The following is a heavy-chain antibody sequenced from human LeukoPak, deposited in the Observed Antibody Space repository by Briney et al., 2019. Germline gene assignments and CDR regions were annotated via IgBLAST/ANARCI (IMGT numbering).Heavy chain of an antibody. CDR2: IESSSTYI. D-gene: IGHD3-22*01. V-gene: IGHV3-21*04. Sequence: PGGSLRLSCAASGFTFNSYSMNWVRQAPGKGLEWVSSIESSSTYIYYADSVKGRFTISRDNAKNSLYLQMNSLRAEDTALYYCAKAQRWDSSVPYFDYWGQGTLVTVSS. CDR3: AKAQRWDSSVPYFDY. CDR1: GFTFNSYS. J-gene: IGHJ4*02.